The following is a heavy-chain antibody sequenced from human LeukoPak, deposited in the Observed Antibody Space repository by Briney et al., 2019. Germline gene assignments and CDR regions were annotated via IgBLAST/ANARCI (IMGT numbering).Heavy chain of an antibody. Sequence: PSETLSLTWTVSGGSIRTGSDYWGWIRQTPGKGREWIGSIYYTGSTYYNPSLKSRITLSIDTSKNQFSLKLSSVTAADTALYYCARKLFQNSGIVYWGRGTLVTVSS. CDR3: ARKLFQNSGIVY. V-gene: IGHV4-39*01. D-gene: IGHD3-10*01. CDR1: GGSIRTGSDY. CDR2: IYYTGST. J-gene: IGHJ4*02.